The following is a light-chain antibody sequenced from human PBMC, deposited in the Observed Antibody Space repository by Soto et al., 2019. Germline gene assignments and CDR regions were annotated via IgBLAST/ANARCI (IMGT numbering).Light chain of an antibody. CDR3: MAYAGRYREL. Sequence: QSALTQPPSASGSPGQSVTISCTGTSSDVGGYDYVSWYQQHPGKAPKLIIYEVMKRPSGVPDRFSGSKSGSTASLTVSGLQAEDEAEYYCMAYAGRYRELFGTGTKVTVL. J-gene: IGLJ1*01. V-gene: IGLV2-8*01. CDR2: EVM. CDR1: SSDVGGYDY.